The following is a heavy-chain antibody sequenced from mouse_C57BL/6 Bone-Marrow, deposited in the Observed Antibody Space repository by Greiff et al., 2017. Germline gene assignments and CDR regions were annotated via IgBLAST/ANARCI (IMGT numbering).Heavy chain of an antibody. Sequence: EVMLVESGGGLVKPGGSLKLSCAASGFTFSSYAMSWVRQTPEKRLEWVATISDGGSYTYYPDNVKGRFTISRDNAKNNLYLQMSHLKSEGTAMYYCARGTGPYWGQGTSVTVSS. J-gene: IGHJ4*01. CDR1: GFTFSSYA. CDR3: ARGTGPY. V-gene: IGHV5-4*03. CDR2: ISDGGSYT. D-gene: IGHD4-1*01.